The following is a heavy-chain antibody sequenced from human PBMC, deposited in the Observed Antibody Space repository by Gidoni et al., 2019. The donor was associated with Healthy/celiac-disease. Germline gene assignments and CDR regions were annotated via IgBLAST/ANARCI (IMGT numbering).Heavy chain of an antibody. V-gene: IGHV3-30-3*01. CDR1: SSYA. CDR2: ISYDGSNK. D-gene: IGHD3-22*01. CDR3: ARDSYDDSSGAANGD. J-gene: IGHJ4*02. Sequence: SSYAMHWVRQAPGKGLEWVAVISYDGSNKYYADSVKGRFTISRDNSKNMLYLQMNSLRAEDTAVYYCARDSYDDSSGAANGDWGQGTLVTVSS.